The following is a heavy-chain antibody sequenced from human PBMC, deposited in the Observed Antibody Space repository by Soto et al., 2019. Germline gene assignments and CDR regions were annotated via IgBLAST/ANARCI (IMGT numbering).Heavy chain of an antibody. V-gene: IGHV3-48*01. CDR3: ANDLTYYYDSSGYPDFDL. J-gene: IGHJ2*01. D-gene: IGHD3-22*01. CDR1: GFTFSSYS. Sequence: SLRLSCAASGFTFSSYSMNWVRQAPGKGLEWVTYISSSSSTIYYADSVKGRFTISRDNVKNSLYLQMNSLRAEDTAVYYCANDLTYYYDSSGYPDFDLWGRGTLVTVS. CDR2: ISSSSSTI.